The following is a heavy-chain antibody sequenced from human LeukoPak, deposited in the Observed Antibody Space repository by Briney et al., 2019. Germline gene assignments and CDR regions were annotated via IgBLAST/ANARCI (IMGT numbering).Heavy chain of an antibody. J-gene: IGHJ5*02. CDR1: GGSISSGGYS. Sequence: PSQTLSLTCVVSGGSISSGGYSWSWIRQPPGRGLEWIGYIYHSGSTYYNPSLKSRVTISVDRSKNQFSLKLSPVTAADTAVYYCARARVPIAAAGTGWFDPWGQGTLVTASS. D-gene: IGHD6-13*01. CDR2: IYHSGST. CDR3: ARARVPIAAAGTGWFDP. V-gene: IGHV4-30-2*01.